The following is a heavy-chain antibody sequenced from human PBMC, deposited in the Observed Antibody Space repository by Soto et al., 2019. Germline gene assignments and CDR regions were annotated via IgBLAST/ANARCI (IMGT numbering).Heavy chain of an antibody. D-gene: IGHD2-15*01. CDR3: VIDRRLDSLAVAAPIAYHYYGMDV. V-gene: IGHV3-74*01. Sequence: PGGSLGLSCEASGFTFSAYWMHWVRQAPGKGLVWVSRINGDGSSTIYADSVKGRFTISRDNAKNTLYLQLHSLRAEDTAVYYCVIDRRLDSLAVAAPIAYHYYGMDVWGQGTTVTVSS. CDR2: INGDGSST. CDR1: GFTFSAYW. J-gene: IGHJ6*02.